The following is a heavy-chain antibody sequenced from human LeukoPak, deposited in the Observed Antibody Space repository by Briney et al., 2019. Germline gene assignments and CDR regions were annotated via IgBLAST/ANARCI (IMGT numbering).Heavy chain of an antibody. CDR3: AITYYYDSSGYFPFQH. CDR1: GGSISSYY. Sequence: SETLSLTCTVSGGSISSYYWSWIRQPPWKGLEWIGYIYYSGSTNYNPSLKSRVTISVDTSKNQFSLKLSSVTAADTAVYYCAITYYYDSSGYFPFQHWGQGTLVTVSS. J-gene: IGHJ1*01. V-gene: IGHV4-59*01. D-gene: IGHD3-22*01. CDR2: IYYSGST.